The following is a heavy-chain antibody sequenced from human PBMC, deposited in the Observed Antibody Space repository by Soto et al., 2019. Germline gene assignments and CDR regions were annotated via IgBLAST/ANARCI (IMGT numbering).Heavy chain of an antibody. CDR2: IKSKTDGGTT. CDR3: TTEFYYYYMDV. J-gene: IGHJ6*03. Sequence: PGGSLRLSCAASGFTFSNAWMSWVRQAPGKGLEWVGRIKSKTDGGTTDYAAPVKGRFTVSRDDSKNTLYLQMNSLKTEDTAVYYCTTEFYYYYMDVWGKGTTVTVSS. CDR1: GFTFSNAW. V-gene: IGHV3-15*01.